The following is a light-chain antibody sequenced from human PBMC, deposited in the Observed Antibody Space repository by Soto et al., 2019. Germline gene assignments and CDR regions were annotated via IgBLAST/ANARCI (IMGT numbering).Light chain of an antibody. CDR3: QQYNSWPPIT. V-gene: IGKV3-15*01. CDR2: GAS. J-gene: IGKJ5*01. Sequence: TQSPGTLSLSIGERANLSCWASQSVSSNLAWYQQKPGQAPRLLIYGASTRATGIPARFSGSGSGTEFTRTISRLYCEEVAVSYCQQYNSWPPITFGQGTRLEIK. CDR1: QSVSSN.